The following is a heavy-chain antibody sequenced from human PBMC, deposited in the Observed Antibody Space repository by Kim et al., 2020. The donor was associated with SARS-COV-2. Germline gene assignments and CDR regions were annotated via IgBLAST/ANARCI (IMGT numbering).Heavy chain of an antibody. J-gene: IGHJ6*02. CDR3: ARDIGTSGSYYYYGMDV. D-gene: IGHD1-26*01. Sequence: VKGRFTISRDNSKNTLYLQMNSLRAEDTAVYYCARDIGTSGSYYYYGMDVWGQGTTVTVSS. V-gene: IGHV3-53*01.